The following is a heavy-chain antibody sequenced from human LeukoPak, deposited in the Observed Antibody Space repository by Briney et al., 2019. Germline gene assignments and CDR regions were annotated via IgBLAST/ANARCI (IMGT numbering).Heavy chain of an antibody. D-gene: IGHD2-15*01. Sequence: PSETLSLTCTVSGGSISSYYWSWIRQPPGKGLEWIGYIYYSGSTNYNPSLKSRVTISVDTPKNQFSPKLSSVTAADTAVYYCASTTPGYCSGGSCYSSAFDIWGQGTMVTVSS. V-gene: IGHV4-59*08. CDR2: IYYSGST. CDR1: GGSISSYY. CDR3: ASTTPGYCSGGSCYSSAFDI. J-gene: IGHJ3*02.